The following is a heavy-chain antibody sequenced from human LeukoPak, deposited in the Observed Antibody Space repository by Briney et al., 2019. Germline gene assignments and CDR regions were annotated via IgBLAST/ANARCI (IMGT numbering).Heavy chain of an antibody. D-gene: IGHD3-22*01. CDR3: AREEDYYDSSGYYLY. V-gene: IGHV4-39*02. J-gene: IGHJ4*02. CDR1: GGSISSSSYY. Sequence: SETLSLTCTVSGGSISSSSYYWGWIRQPPGKGLEWIGSIYYSGSTYYNPSLKSRVTISVDTSKNQFSLKLSSVTAADTAVYYCAREEDYYDSSGYYLYWGQGTLVTVSS. CDR2: IYYSGST.